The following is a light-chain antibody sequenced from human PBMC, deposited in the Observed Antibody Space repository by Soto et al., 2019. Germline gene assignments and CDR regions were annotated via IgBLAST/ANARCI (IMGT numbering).Light chain of an antibody. V-gene: IGKV1-5*01. CDR1: QSISSY. CDR3: QEYNSYPMYT. J-gene: IGKJ2*01. Sequence: DIQMTQSPSSLSASVGDRVTITCRASQSISSYLNGYQQKPGKALKLLIYDASRLESGVPSRFSGSGSGTEFALTISSLQPDDFATYYCQEYNSYPMYTFGQGTKLEIK. CDR2: DAS.